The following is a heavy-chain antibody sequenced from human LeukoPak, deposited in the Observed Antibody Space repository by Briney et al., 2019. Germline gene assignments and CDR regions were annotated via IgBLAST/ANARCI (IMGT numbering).Heavy chain of an antibody. D-gene: IGHD3-22*01. CDR3: ARGGLNYYDSSGYYYVGAFDI. CDR2: IYYSGST. CDR1: GGSISSYY. V-gene: IGHV4-59*01. J-gene: IGHJ3*02. Sequence: SETLSLTCTVPGGSISSYYWSWIRQPPGKGLEWIGYIYYSGSTNYNPSLKSRVTISVDTSKNQFSLKLSSVTAADTAVYYCARGGLNYYDSSGYYYVGAFDIWGQGTMVTVSS.